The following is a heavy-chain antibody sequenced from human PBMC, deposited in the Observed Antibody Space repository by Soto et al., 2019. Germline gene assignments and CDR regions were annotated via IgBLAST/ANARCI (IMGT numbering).Heavy chain of an antibody. D-gene: IGHD5-18*01. J-gene: IGHJ4*02. Sequence: QVQLQESGPGLVKPSQTLSLSCTVSGGSISSAAYYWSWIRQHPGKGLEWIGYISHSGSTYYTPSRTSRVIISADTSKNQFALKLTSVTAADTAVYYCAREYTYGSNFFDCWGQGALVTVSS. CDR3: AREYTYGSNFFDC. CDR2: ISHSGST. CDR1: GGSISSAAYY. V-gene: IGHV4-31*03.